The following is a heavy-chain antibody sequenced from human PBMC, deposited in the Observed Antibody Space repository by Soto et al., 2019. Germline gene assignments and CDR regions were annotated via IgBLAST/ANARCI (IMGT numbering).Heavy chain of an antibody. CDR2: MNPNSGNT. CDR1: GYTFTSYD. CDR3: ARGTSRSDFCSGSPDAFDI. V-gene: IGHV1-8*01. Sequence: ASVKVSCKASGYTFTSYDINWVRQATGQGLEWMGWMNPNSGNTGYAQKFQGRVTMTRNTSISTAYMELSSLRSEDTAVYYCARGTSRSDFCSGSPDAFDIWGQGTIVTGSS. D-gene: IGHD3-3*01. J-gene: IGHJ3*02.